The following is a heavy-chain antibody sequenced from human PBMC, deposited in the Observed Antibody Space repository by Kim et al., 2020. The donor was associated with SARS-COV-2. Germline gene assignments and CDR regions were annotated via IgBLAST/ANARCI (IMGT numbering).Heavy chain of an antibody. Sequence: RSTSYADDVKGRVTIYRENDKNTMYLKMNSRRAEDRAVYYCARGRITGDSWGQGTLVSVSS. J-gene: IGHJ4*02. V-gene: IGHV3-74*01. D-gene: IGHD7-27*01. CDR2: RST. CDR3: ARGRITGDS.